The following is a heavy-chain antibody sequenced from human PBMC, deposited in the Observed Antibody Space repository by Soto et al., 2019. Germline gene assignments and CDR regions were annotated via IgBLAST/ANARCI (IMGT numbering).Heavy chain of an antibody. CDR3: AKGIVVVVAATRVLDY. J-gene: IGHJ4*02. V-gene: IGHV3-23*01. CDR1: GFTFSSYA. D-gene: IGHD2-15*01. Sequence: GGSLRLSCAASGFTFSSYAMSWVRQAPGKGLEWVSAISGSGGSTYYADSVKGRFTISRDNSKSTLYLQMNSLRAEDTAVYYCAKGIVVVVAATRVLDYWGQGTLVTVSS. CDR2: ISGSGGST.